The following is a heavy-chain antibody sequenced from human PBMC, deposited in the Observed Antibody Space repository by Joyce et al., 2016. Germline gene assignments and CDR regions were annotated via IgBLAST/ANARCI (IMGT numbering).Heavy chain of an antibody. CDR1: GIIFSNKE. Sequence: EVQLVESGGGLVQPGGSLRLSCAASGIIFSNKEMNWVRQAPGEGLGWVSSINSDNSRIHYADSVRGRFTISRDNARNSLYLEMDYLRVDDTAIYYCTTPSCANWGQGSLVTVSS. D-gene: IGHD2-2*01. CDR3: TTPSCAN. J-gene: IGHJ4*02. CDR2: INSDNSRI. V-gene: IGHV3-48*03.